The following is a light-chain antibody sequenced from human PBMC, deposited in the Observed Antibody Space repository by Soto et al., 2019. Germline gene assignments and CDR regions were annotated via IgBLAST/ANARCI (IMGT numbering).Light chain of an antibody. J-gene: IGKJ2*01. V-gene: IGKV1-5*01. CDR1: QSISTH. CDR3: QQYSSNLYT. CDR2: DAS. Sequence: EIQMTQSPSTLSASVGDRVTITCRASQSISTHLAWYQQKPGRAPEVLIYDASTLESGVPSRFSGSGSGTKFTLTISSLQPDDFATYYCQQYSSNLYTFGQGTKLDIK.